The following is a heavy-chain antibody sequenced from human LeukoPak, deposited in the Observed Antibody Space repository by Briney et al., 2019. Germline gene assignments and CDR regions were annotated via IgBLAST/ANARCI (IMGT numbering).Heavy chain of an antibody. Sequence: ASVKVSCTASGGTFSSYGISWVRQAPGQGLEWMGWISAYNGNTNYAQKLQGRVTMTTDTSTSTAYMELRSLRSDDTAVYYCARARGYCSGTSCYTYYFDYWGQGTLVTVSS. J-gene: IGHJ4*02. D-gene: IGHD2-2*02. CDR3: ARARGYCSGTSCYTYYFDY. V-gene: IGHV1-18*01. CDR1: GGTFSSYG. CDR2: ISAYNGNT.